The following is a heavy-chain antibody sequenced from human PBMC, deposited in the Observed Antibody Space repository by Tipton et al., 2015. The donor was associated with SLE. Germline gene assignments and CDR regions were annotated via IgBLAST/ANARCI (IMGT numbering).Heavy chain of an antibody. J-gene: IGHJ4*02. V-gene: IGHV1-46*01. CDR3: ARDSAPNTFYCGGDCSPDY. CDR1: GYTFTSYY. D-gene: IGHD2-21*01. CDR2: INPSGGST. Sequence: QLVQSGPEVKKPGASVKVSCKASGYTFTSYYMHWVRQAPGQGLEWMGIINPSGGSTSYAQKFQGRVTMTRDTSTSTVYMELSSLRSEDTAVYYCARDSAPNTFYCGGDCSPDYWGQGTLVTVSS.